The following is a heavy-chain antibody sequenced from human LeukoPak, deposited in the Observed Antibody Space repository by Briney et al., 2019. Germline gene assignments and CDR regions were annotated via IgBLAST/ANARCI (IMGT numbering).Heavy chain of an antibody. J-gene: IGHJ6*03. D-gene: IGHD6-19*01. V-gene: IGHV1-18*01. CDR1: GYTFNNYG. CDR2: VTSYNGDT. Sequence: ASVKVSCKASGYTFNNYGISWVRQAPGQGLEWMGWVTSYNGDTNYAQKFQGRVTMSTDTSTSTAYMELRSLRSEDTAVYYCARLSSGWFDYYYYYYMDVWGKGTTVTISS. CDR3: ARLSSGWFDYYYYYYMDV.